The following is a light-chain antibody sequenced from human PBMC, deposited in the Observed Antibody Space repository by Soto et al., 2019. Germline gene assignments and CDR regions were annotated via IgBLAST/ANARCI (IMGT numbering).Light chain of an antibody. CDR2: KAS. CDR1: QSISSW. Sequence: DSQMTQYPSTLSASVGDRVTITCRASQSISSWLAWYQQKPGKAPKLLISKASTLQSGVPPRFSGSGSRTEFTLTISSLQPDDFATYYCQQYESYPMTFGGGTKVEIK. CDR3: QQYESYPMT. J-gene: IGKJ4*01. V-gene: IGKV1-5*03.